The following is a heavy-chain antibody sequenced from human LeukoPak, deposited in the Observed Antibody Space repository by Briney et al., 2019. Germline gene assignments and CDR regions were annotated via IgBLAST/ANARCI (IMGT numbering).Heavy chain of an antibody. V-gene: IGHV1-18*01. J-gene: IGHJ4*02. CDR3: ARVDCSSTSCYTTTDY. CDR2: ISAYSGNT. Sequence: GASVKVSCKASGYTFTSYGISWVRQAPGQGLEWMGWISAYSGNTNYAQKLQGRVTMTTDTSTSTAYMELRSLRSDDTAVYYCARVDCSSTSCYTTTDYWGQGTLVTVSS. CDR1: GYTFTSYG. D-gene: IGHD2-2*02.